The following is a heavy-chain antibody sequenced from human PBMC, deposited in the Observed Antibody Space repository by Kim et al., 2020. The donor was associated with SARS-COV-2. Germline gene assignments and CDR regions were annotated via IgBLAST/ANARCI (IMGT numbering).Heavy chain of an antibody. CDR2: VNQSGST. J-gene: IGHJ6*02. Sequence: SETLSLTCAVYGGSFSGYYWSWIRQSPVRGLEWIGEVNQSGSTNYNPSLRVRVIISVDTSKNYFSLELPSVTAADTAVYFCARGGSGPVTGTDIWGQVTT. V-gene: IGHV4-34*01. D-gene: IGHD7-27*01. CDR3: ARGGSGPVTGTDI. CDR1: GGSFSGYY.